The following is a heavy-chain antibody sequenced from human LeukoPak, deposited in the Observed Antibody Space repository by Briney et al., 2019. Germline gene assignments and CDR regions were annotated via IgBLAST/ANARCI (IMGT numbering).Heavy chain of an antibody. CDR2: ISYDGSNK. CDR1: GFTFSSYG. V-gene: IGHV3-30*18. Sequence: GGSLRLSCAASGFTFSSYGMHWVRQAPGKGLEWVAVISYDGSNKHYADSVKGRFTISRDNSKNTLYLQMNSLRAEDTAVYYCAKDLREYYDKGNEGAFDIWGQGTMVTVSS. CDR3: AKDLREYYDKGNEGAFDI. D-gene: IGHD3-22*01. J-gene: IGHJ3*02.